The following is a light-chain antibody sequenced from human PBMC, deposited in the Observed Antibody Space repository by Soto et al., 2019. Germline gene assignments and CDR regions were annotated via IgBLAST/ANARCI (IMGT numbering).Light chain of an antibody. J-gene: IGKJ1*01. CDR2: AAS. V-gene: IGKV1-5*01. Sequence: DIQMTQSPSNLSASVGARVTITCRASQSISSWLAWYQQKPGKAPKLLIYAASRLESGVPSRFRGSGSGTEFTLTICSLQPDDFATDYCQHYNSYSPPWTLGHGTKVEIK. CDR3: QHYNSYSPPWT. CDR1: QSISSW.